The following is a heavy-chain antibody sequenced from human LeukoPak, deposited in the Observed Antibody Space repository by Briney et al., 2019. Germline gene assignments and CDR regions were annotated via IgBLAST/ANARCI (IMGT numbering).Heavy chain of an antibody. CDR3: ARGDGYYTDIDY. CDR1: GGSISSYY. D-gene: IGHD3-3*01. Sequence: SETLSLTCTVSGGSISSYYWSWIRQPPGKGLEWIGYIYDSGSTNYNPSLKSRVTISVDTSRNQFFLKLNSVTAADTAVYYCARGDGYYTDIDYWGQGALVTVSS. V-gene: IGHV4-59*01. J-gene: IGHJ4*02. CDR2: IYDSGST.